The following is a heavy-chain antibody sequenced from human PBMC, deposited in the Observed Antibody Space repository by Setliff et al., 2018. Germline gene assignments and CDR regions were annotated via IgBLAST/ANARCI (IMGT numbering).Heavy chain of an antibody. CDR3: ARSSNYYDSASRAEYFQH. J-gene: IGHJ1*01. Sequence: NPSETLSLTCTVSGASISSGGYYWSWIRQLPGKGPEWIGYIYNSGDTYYKPSLRSRVSISVDTSKNQFSLRLSSVTAADTAVYYCARSSNYYDSASRAEYFQHWGQGTLVTV. V-gene: IGHV4-31*03. CDR1: GASISSGGYY. CDR2: IYNSGDT. D-gene: IGHD3-10*01.